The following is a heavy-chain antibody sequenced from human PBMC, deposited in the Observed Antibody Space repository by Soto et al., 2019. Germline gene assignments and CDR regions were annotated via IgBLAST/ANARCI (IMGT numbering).Heavy chain of an antibody. D-gene: IGHD7-27*01. CDR3: TSGEGIGLGVDYYYYYGMDV. V-gene: IGHV3-73*01. CDR2: IRSKANSYAT. J-gene: IGHJ6*02. Sequence: EVQLVESGGGLVQPGGSLKLSCAASGFTFSGSAMHWVRQASGKGLEWVGRIRSKANSYATAYAASGKGRFTISRDDSKNTAYLQMNSLKPEDTAVYYCTSGEGIGLGVDYYYYYGMDVWGQGTTVTVSS. CDR1: GFTFSGSA.